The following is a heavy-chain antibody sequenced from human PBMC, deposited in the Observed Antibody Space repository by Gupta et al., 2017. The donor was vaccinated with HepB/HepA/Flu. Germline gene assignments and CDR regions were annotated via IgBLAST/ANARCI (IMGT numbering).Heavy chain of an antibody. Sequence: EVQLAESGGGLVQPGGSLRLSCAASGFTVSSYWMHWVRQAPGKGLVWVSRMNQHGSVINYADSVKGRFTISRDNTKNALYLQMNSLRAEDTAIYFCSRDIFGPYDDWGKGTLVTVSS. V-gene: IGHV3-74*01. J-gene: IGHJ4*02. D-gene: IGHD3-10*02. CDR2: MNQHGSVI. CDR3: SRDIFGPYDD. CDR1: GFTVSSYW.